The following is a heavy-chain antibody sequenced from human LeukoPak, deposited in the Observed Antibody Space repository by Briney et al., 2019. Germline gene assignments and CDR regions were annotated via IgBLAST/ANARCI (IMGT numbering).Heavy chain of an antibody. CDR3: ASLRSGPRYGMDV. V-gene: IGHV3-33*08. Sequence: RGGSLRLSCTASGFIFSSYGMYWVRQAPGKGLEWVAVIWFDGSNKYYADSVKGRFTISRDNSKNTLYLQMNSLRVEDTAVYYCASLRSGPRYGMDVWGQGTTVTVSS. CDR1: GFIFSSYG. CDR2: IWFDGSNK. J-gene: IGHJ6*02. D-gene: IGHD3-3*01.